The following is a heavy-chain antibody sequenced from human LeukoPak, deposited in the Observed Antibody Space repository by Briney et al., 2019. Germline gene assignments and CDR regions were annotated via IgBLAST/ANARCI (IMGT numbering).Heavy chain of an antibody. D-gene: IGHD6-13*01. CDR3: AKDSSWYSSSLLGAFDI. CDR1: GFTFSSYA. V-gene: IGHV3-23*01. Sequence: GGSLRLSCAASGFTFSSYAMSWVRQAPGKGLEWVSAISGSGGSTYYADSVKGRFTISRDNSKNTLYLQMNSLRAEDTAVYYCAKDSSWYSSSLLGAFDIWGQGTMVTVSS. CDR2: ISGSGGST. J-gene: IGHJ3*02.